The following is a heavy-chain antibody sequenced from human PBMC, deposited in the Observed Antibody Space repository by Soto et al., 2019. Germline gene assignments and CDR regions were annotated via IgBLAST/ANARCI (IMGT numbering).Heavy chain of an antibody. J-gene: IGHJ4*02. D-gene: IGHD6-13*01. CDR1: GYSFPSYW. Sequence: GESLKISCKGSGYSFPSYWIGWVRQMPGKGLEWMGIIYLGDSDTRYSPSFQGQVTIPADKFISTAYLKWSILQASDSARYYGARQALRVAAAGEGEFDYWGRGTLVTVSS. CDR3: ARQALRVAAAGEGEFDY. CDR2: IYLGDSDT. V-gene: IGHV5-51*01.